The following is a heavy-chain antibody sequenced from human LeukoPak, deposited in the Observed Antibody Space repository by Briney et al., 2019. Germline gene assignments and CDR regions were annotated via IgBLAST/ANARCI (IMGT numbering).Heavy chain of an antibody. CDR2: LCDSGRTI. CDR1: GFTFSDYY. Sequence: PGESLRLSCAASGFTFSDYYMSWIRQAPGKRLEWVSYLCDSGRTIYYADSVKGRFTISRDNAKISVYLQMNNLRAEDTAVYYCARDRLGDYDHSGYYDKWGQGTLVTVSS. CDR3: ARDRLGDYDHSGYYDK. J-gene: IGHJ4*02. V-gene: IGHV3-11*01. D-gene: IGHD3-22*01.